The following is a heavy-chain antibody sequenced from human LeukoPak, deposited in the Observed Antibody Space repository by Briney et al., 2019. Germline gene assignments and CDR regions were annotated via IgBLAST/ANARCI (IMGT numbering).Heavy chain of an antibody. CDR2: ISAYNGNT. V-gene: IGHV1-18*01. D-gene: IGHD3-3*01. Sequence: ASVKVSCKASGYTFTSYGISWVRQAPGQGLEWMGWISAYNGNTNYAQKLQGRVTMTTDTSTSTAYMELRSLRSDDTAVYYCARSLYYDFWNGYYGMDVWGQGTPVTVSS. CDR1: GYTFTSYG. J-gene: IGHJ6*02. CDR3: ARSLYYDFWNGYYGMDV.